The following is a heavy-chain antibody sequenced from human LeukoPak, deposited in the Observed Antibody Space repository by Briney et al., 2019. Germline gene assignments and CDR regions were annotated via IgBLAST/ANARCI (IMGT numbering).Heavy chain of an antibody. CDR2: NNTNTGNP. J-gene: IGHJ4*02. V-gene: IGHV7-4-1*02. CDR1: GYTFTSYA. Sequence: ASVKVSCKASGYTFTSYAMNWVRQAPGQGLEWMGWNNTNTGNPTYAQGFTGRFVFSLDTSVSTAYLQISSLKAEDTAVYYCARDQPLRYSFGDFDYWGQGTLVTVSS. CDR3: ARDQPLRYSFGDFDY. D-gene: IGHD3-10*01.